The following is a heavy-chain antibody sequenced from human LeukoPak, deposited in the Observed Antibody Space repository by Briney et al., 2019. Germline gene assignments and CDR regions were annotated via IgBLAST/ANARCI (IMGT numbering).Heavy chain of an antibody. Sequence: GGSLRLSCGASGFIFDTYDMHWVRQAPGKGLEWVAFIRSDGYHTYYADSVKGRFTITRDNSKNTLYLQMNSLRLEDMAVYYCAKPSGSGVDYWGQGTLVTVSS. V-gene: IGHV3-30*02. J-gene: IGHJ4*02. CDR2: IRSDGYHT. CDR1: GFIFDTYD. D-gene: IGHD1-26*01. CDR3: AKPSGSGVDY.